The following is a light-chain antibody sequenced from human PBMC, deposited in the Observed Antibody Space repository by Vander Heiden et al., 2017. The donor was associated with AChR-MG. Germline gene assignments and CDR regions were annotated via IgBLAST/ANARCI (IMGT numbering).Light chain of an antibody. V-gene: IGKV1-39*01. Sequence: DIQMTQSPSSLSPSVGDSVTVTCQASQSISSHLNWYQQKPGQAPKLLIYAASSLQSGVPSRFSGSGSGIDFTLTISSLQPEDFATYYCQQSYSTPWTFGQGTKVEIK. CDR1: QSISSH. J-gene: IGKJ1*01. CDR2: AAS. CDR3: QQSYSTPWT.